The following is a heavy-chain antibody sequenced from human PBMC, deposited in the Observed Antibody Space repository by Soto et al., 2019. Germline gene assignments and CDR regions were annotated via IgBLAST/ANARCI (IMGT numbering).Heavy chain of an antibody. J-gene: IGHJ4*02. CDR2: IIQSRRA. Sequence: QVQLQQWGAGLLQPSETLSLHCAVYGGSFTIYYWSWIRQPPGKRLEWIGEIIQSRRANYNSALKSRVTISQHMSKHEFALNLSAVAAADTAVYYCARRSGRGYFLGWGQGSLFTVSS. CDR1: GGSFTIYY. V-gene: IGHV4-34*02. D-gene: IGHD3-22*01. CDR3: ARRSGRGYFLG.